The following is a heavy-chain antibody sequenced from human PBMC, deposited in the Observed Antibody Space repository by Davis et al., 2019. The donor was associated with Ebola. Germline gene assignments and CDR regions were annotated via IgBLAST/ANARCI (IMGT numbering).Heavy chain of an antibody. J-gene: IGHJ4*02. CDR2: IKSKTDGGTT. CDR1: GFTFSNAW. CDR3: TTFEYYDSSGYYLGVDY. V-gene: IGHV3-15*07. D-gene: IGHD3-22*01. Sequence: GESLKISCAASGFTFSNAWMNWVRQAPGKGLEWVGRIKSKTDGGTTDYAAPVKGRFTIPRDDSKNTLYLQMNSLKTEDTAVYYCTTFEYYDSSGYYLGVDYWGQGTLATVSS.